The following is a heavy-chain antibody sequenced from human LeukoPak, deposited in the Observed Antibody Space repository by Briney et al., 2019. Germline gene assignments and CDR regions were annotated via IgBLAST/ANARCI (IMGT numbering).Heavy chain of an antibody. CDR3: AKGYYDYVWGNYYFDY. CDR1: GFTFSSDA. D-gene: IGHD3-16*01. J-gene: IGHJ4*02. Sequence: GGALRLSCAASGFTFSSDAMSWGRQAPGKGLEWVSDISGSGGSTYYADSVKGRFTISRDNSRDTLYLQMNSLRAEDTAVYYCAKGYYDYVWGNYYFDYWGPVTLVTASS. V-gene: IGHV3-23*01. CDR2: ISGSGGST.